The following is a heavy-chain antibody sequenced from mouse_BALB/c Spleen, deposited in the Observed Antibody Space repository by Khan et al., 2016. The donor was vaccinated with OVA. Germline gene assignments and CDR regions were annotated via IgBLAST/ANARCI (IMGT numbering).Heavy chain of an antibody. V-gene: IGHV1-77*01. CDR3: SKIVYGNSYAMDY. J-gene: IGHJ4*01. Sequence: QVQLQQSGPELVKPGASVKMSCKASGYTFTDYDIRWVKQRTGQGLEWIGEIYPGSGSTFYNEKFKGKATLTADKSSNTAYMQLSSLTSEDSAVYFCSKIVYGNSYAMDYWGQGTAVTGSS. CDR1: GYTFTDYD. D-gene: IGHD2-1*01. CDR2: IYPGSGST.